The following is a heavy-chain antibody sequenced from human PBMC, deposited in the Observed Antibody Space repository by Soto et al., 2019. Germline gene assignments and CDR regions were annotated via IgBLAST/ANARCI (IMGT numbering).Heavy chain of an antibody. D-gene: IGHD1-26*01. Sequence: GGSLRLSCAASGFTFSSYAMSWVRQAPGKGLEWVSAISGSGVSTYYADSVKGRFTISRDNSKNTLYLQMNSLRADDTAVYYCARDMSGGTYNYYYGMDVWGQGTTVTVSS. CDR3: ARDMSGGTYNYYYGMDV. CDR1: GFTFSSYA. J-gene: IGHJ6*02. V-gene: IGHV3-23*01. CDR2: ISGSGVST.